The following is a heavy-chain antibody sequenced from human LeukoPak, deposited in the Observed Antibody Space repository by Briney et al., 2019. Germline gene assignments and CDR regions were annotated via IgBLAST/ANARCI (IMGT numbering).Heavy chain of an antibody. V-gene: IGHV3-13*01. CDR2: IGTAGDT. D-gene: IGHD6-19*01. Sequence: GGPLGFSFEASGFTFSSYDWHWFRQATEKGLNWASAIGTAGDTYYPGSVKGRFTISRENAKNSLYLQMNSLRAGDTAVYYCARGRLAYSSGWYPLYWGQGTLVTVSS. CDR3: ARGRLAYSSGWYPLY. J-gene: IGHJ4*02. CDR1: GFTFSSYD.